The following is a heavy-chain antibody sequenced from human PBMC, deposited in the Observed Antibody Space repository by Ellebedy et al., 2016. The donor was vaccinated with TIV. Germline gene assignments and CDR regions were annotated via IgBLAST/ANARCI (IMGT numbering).Heavy chain of an antibody. CDR1: GGSISSSSCY. D-gene: IGHD6-13*01. CDR3: ARSCYSSSSQSGCQ. V-gene: IGHV4-39*01. Sequence: SETLSLTCTVSGGSISSSSCYWGWIRQPPGKGLEWIGSIYYSGSTYYNPSLKSRVTISVDTSKNQFSLKLSRLRPDDTAVYYCARSCYSSSSQSGCQWGQGTLVTVSS. CDR2: IYYSGST. J-gene: IGHJ4*02.